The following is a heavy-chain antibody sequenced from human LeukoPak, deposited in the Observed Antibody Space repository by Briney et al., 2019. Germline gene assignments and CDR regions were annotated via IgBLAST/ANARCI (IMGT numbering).Heavy chain of an antibody. CDR2: IYTSGST. Sequence: PSETLSLTCTVSGGSISSGSYYWSWIRQPAGKGLEWIGRIYTSGSTNYNPSLKSRVTISVDTSKNQFSLKLSSVTAADTAVYYCARGPSIVPKGNWFDPWGQGTLVTVSS. J-gene: IGHJ5*02. V-gene: IGHV4-61*02. CDR1: GGSISSGSYY. D-gene: IGHD2-8*01. CDR3: ARGPSIVPKGNWFDP.